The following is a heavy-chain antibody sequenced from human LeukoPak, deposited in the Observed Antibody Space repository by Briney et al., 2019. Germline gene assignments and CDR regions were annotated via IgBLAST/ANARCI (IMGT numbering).Heavy chain of an antibody. CDR2: ISYDGSNK. Sequence: GRSLRLSCAASGFTFSSYAMHWVRQAPGKGLEWVAVISYDGSNKYYADSVKGRFTISRDNSKNTLYLQMNSLRAEDTAVYYCTRDPPYGDYVKFFDYWGQGTLVTVSS. CDR3: TRDPPYGDYVKFFDY. V-gene: IGHV3-30-3*01. CDR1: GFTFSSYA. D-gene: IGHD4-17*01. J-gene: IGHJ4*02.